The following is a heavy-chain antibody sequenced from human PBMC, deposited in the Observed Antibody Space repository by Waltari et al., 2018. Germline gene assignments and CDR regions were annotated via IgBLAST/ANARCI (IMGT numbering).Heavy chain of an antibody. V-gene: IGHV3-74*01. CDR3: ARGARRTTVTTGWWYFDL. CDR2: RKSDGSST. Sequence: QSPGKGLVCVSVRKSDGSSTSYAESVKGRFTISKDNAKHTVYLQMNSLRAEDTAIYYCARGARRTTVTTGWWYFDLWGRGTLVTVSS. J-gene: IGHJ2*01. D-gene: IGHD4-17*01.